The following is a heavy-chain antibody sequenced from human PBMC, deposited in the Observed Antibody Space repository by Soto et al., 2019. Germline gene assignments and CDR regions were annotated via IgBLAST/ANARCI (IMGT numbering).Heavy chain of an antibody. CDR3: ARVSATGWHVNGRDYFDH. CDR1: LFIFSNYY. Sequence: PGGSLRLSCTASLFIFSNYYMSCIRQAPGKGLEWVSSISSRDLSIYYADSVKGRFTIFRDNAKNSLFLHMSDLRTADTAVYYCARVSATGWHVNGRDYFDHWGLGTLVTVSS. D-gene: IGHD6-19*01. V-gene: IGHV3-11*01. J-gene: IGHJ4*02. CDR2: ISSRDLSI.